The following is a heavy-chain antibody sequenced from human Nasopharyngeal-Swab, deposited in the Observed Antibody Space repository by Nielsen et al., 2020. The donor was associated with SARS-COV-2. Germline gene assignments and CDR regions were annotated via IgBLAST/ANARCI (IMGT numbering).Heavy chain of an antibody. CDR3: ARVGINSYGFYYYYYGMDV. D-gene: IGHD5-18*01. J-gene: IGHJ6*02. CDR2: IKQDGSEK. V-gene: IGHV3-7*01. Sequence: GESLKISCAASGFTFSSYWMSWVRQAPGKGLEWAANIKQDGSEKYYVDSVKGRFTISRDNAKNSLYLQMNSLRAEDTAVYYCARVGINSYGFYYYYYGMDVWGQGTTVTVSS. CDR1: GFTFSSYW.